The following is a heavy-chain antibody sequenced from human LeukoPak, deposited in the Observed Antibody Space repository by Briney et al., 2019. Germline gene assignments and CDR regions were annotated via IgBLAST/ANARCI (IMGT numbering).Heavy chain of an antibody. CDR2: INPDGSST. CDR3: ANGYSSTYYNALDI. D-gene: IGHD6-13*01. V-gene: IGHV3-74*01. J-gene: IGHJ3*02. CDR1: GFTFKSYW. Sequence: GGSLRLSWDASGFTFKSYWMHWVRQAPGQGLEWLSLINPDGSSTTYADSVKSRFTTSRDNAKNTLYLQMGSLRVEDTAVYYCANGYSSTYYNALDIRGQGTMVTVSS.